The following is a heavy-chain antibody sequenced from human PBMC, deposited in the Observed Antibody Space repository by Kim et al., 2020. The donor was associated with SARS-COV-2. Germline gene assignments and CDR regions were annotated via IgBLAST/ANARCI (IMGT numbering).Heavy chain of an antibody. Sequence: GGSLRLSCAASGFSFSSYGMHWVRQAPGKGLEWVAYISYDGSDKFYADSVKGRVTLSRDNSKNTLYLQTSSLRADDTAVFYCAWGPVDPKDGWYFDLWGRGTLVTVSS. CDR1: GFSFSSYG. V-gene: IGHV3-30*02. J-gene: IGHJ2*01. D-gene: IGHD3-16*01. CDR2: ISYDGSDK. CDR3: AWGPVDPKDGWYFDL.